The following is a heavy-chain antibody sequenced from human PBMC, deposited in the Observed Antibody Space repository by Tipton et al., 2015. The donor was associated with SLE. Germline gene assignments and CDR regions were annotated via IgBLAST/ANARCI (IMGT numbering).Heavy chain of an antibody. V-gene: IGHV4-59*08. CDR3: ARSGYCSSASCSSFDF. CDR2: IYSNGIT. Sequence: TLSLTCTVSGGSINSYYWSWIRQAPEKGLEWIGYIYSNGITIYNPSLESRVTISVETSKNQFSLRLTSVTAADTAVYYCARSGYCSSASCSSFDFWGQGTLVTVSS. D-gene: IGHD2-2*03. J-gene: IGHJ4*02. CDR1: GGSINSYY.